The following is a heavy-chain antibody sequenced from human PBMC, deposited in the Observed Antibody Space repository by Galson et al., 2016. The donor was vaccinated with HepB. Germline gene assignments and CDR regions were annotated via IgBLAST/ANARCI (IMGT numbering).Heavy chain of an antibody. CDR3: AKDRRYYDSSGYFWEGYYYDG. V-gene: IGHV3-30*18. D-gene: IGHD3-22*01. Sequence: SLRLSCAASGFTFSSYGMHWVRQAPGKGLEWVAVISYDGSDKYYADSVKGRFTISRDNSKNTLNLQMNSLRAEDTAVYYCAKDRRYYDSSGYFWEGYYYDG. J-gene: IGHJ6*01. CDR2: ISYDGSDK. CDR1: GFTFSSYG.